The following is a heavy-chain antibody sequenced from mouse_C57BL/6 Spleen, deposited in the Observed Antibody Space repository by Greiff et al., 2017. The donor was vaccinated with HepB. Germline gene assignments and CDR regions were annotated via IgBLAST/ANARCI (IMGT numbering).Heavy chain of an antibody. D-gene: IGHD1-1*01. CDR1: GYTFTDYY. V-gene: IGHV1-26*01. CDR3: ASYYYGSSYTSWYFDV. Sequence: EVQLQQSGPELVKPGASVKISCKASGYTFTDYYMNWVKQSHGKSLEWIGDINPNNGGTSYNQKFKGKATLTVDKSSSTAYMELRSLTSEDSAVYYCASYYYGSSYTSWYFDVWGTGTTVTVSS. CDR2: INPNNGGT. J-gene: IGHJ1*03.